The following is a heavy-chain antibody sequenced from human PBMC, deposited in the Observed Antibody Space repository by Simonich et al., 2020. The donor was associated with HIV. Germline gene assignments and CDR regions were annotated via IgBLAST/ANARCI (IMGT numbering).Heavy chain of an antibody. CDR3: ARHHELGMGWFDP. CDR1: GGSFSSYY. CDR2: TNHRATT. D-gene: IGHD7-27*01. J-gene: IGHJ5*02. V-gene: IGHV4-34*01. Sequence: QVQLQQWGAGLLKPSETLSLTCAVYGGSFSSYYWSGIRQPPGKGLEWIGETNHRATTNYNPSLKSRVTISVDTSKNQFSLKLSSVTAADTAVYYCARHHELGMGWFDPWGQGTWSPSPQ.